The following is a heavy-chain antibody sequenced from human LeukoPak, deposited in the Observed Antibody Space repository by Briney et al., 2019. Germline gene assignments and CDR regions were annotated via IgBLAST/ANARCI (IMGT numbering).Heavy chain of an antibody. D-gene: IGHD5-24*01. J-gene: IGHJ4*02. V-gene: IGHV3-30*02. CDR2: IRYDGSNK. CDR3: ARAEMTTITYPDY. CDR1: GFTFSMHG. Sequence: GGSLRLSCAASGFTFSMHGMHWVRQAPGKGLEWVAFIRYDGSNKYYADSVKGRFTISRDNSKNTLYLQMNSLRAEDTAVYYCARAEMTTITYPDYWGQGTLVTVSS.